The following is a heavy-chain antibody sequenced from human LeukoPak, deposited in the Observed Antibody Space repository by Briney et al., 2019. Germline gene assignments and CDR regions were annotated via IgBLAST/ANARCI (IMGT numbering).Heavy chain of an antibody. Sequence: PGGSLRFSCAVSGFTFSIYVMTWVRQAPGKGLEWVSGISGSSTSTWYADSVKGRFTISRDNSKNTLYLQMNSLRAEDTAVYYCAKDRDSSSGSSYLDFWGQGTLVTVSS. V-gene: IGHV3-23*01. CDR3: AKDRDSSSGSSYLDF. CDR2: ISGSSTST. CDR1: GFTFSIYV. D-gene: IGHD6-13*01. J-gene: IGHJ4*02.